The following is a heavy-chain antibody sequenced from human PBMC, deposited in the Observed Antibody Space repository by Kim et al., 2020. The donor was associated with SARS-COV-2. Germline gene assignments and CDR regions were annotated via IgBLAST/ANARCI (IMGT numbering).Heavy chain of an antibody. D-gene: IGHD3-10*01. CDR3: AKGELGFGENGFDY. Sequence: GGSLRLSCAASGFTFGDYAMHWVRQAPGKGLEWVSGISWNSGSIGYADSVKGRFTISRDNAKNSLYLQMNSLRAEDTALYYCAKGELGFGENGFDYWGQGTLVTVSS. V-gene: IGHV3-9*01. CDR1: GFTFGDYA. J-gene: IGHJ4*02. CDR2: ISWNSGSI.